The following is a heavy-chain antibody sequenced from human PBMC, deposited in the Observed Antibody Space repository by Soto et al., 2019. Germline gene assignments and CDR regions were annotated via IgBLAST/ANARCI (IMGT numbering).Heavy chain of an antibody. D-gene: IGHD4-17*01. CDR3: ARVYGDYRSWFDP. CDR2: IYYTGTT. V-gene: IGHV4-31*03. J-gene: IGHJ5*02. CDR1: GGSISSGGYY. Sequence: QVQLQESGPGLVKPSQTLSLTCTVSGGSISSGGYYWSWIRQHPGKGLEWIGYIYYTGTTYYNPSLKSRVTISVDTSKNQFSLELISVTAAATAVYYCARVYGDYRSWFDPWGQGTLVTVSS.